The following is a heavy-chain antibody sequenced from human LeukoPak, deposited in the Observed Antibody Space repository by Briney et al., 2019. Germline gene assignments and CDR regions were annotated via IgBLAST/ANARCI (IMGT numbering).Heavy chain of an antibody. CDR1: GLSFSSYA. Sequence: GGSLRLSCAASGLSFSSYAMRWVRPAPGKGLEWVSGISGSGISTLYADSVQGRFISSRDNSNNTLYLEMNNLRAEDTAVYYCAKDRLKGIAAAGTGWFDSWGKGALVTVSS. CDR3: AKDRLKGIAAAGTGWFDS. D-gene: IGHD6-13*01. J-gene: IGHJ5*01. CDR2: ISGSGIST. V-gene: IGHV3-23*01.